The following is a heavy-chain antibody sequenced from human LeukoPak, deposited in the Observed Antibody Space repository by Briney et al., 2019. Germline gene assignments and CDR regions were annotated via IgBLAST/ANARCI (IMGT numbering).Heavy chain of an antibody. J-gene: IGHJ6*02. CDR3: ARAGSYGFYYYYYGMDV. CDR2: ISYDGSNK. CDR1: GFTFSSYA. V-gene: IGHV3-30-3*01. D-gene: IGHD5-18*01. Sequence: GGSLRLSCAASGFTFSSYAMHWVRQAPGKGLEWVAVISYDGSNKYYADSVKGRFTISRDNSKNTLYLQMNSLRAEDTAVYYCARAGSYGFYYYYYGMDVWGQGTTVTVSS.